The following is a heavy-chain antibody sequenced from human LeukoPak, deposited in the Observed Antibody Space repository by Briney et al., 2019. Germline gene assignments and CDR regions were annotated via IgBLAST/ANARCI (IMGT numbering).Heavy chain of an antibody. CDR1: GITLSNYG. J-gene: IGHJ4*02. Sequence: GGSLRLSCAVSGITLSNYGMSWVRQAPGKGLEWVAGISGSGGGTHYADSVKGRFTISRDNPKNTLHLQMNSLRAEDTAVHFCAKRGVVIRVILVGFHKEAYYFDSWGQGALVTVSS. D-gene: IGHD3-22*01. CDR3: AKRGVVIRVILVGFHKEAYYFDS. V-gene: IGHV3-23*01. CDR2: ISGSGGGT.